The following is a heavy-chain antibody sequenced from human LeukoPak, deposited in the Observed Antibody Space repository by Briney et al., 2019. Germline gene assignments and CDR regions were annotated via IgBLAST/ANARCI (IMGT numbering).Heavy chain of an antibody. CDR2: IYYSGST. Sequence: SETLSLTCTVSGGSISSYYWSWSRQPPGRGLEWIGNIYYSGSTNYNPSLKSRVTISVRTSKNQFSLKLSSVTATDTAVYYCARHVGSGTLGAFDIWGQGTMVTVSS. CDR3: ARHVGSGTLGAFDI. CDR1: GGSISSYY. J-gene: IGHJ3*02. V-gene: IGHV4-59*08. D-gene: IGHD3-10*01.